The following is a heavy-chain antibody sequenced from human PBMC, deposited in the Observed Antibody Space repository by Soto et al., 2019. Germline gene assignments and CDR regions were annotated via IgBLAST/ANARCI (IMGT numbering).Heavy chain of an antibody. J-gene: IGHJ6*02. Sequence: SETLSLTCTVSGGSIISSSYYWGWIRQPPGKGLEWIGSIYYSGSTYYNPSLKSRVTISVDTSKNQFSLKLSSVTAADTAVYYCATNYAYYYYYGMDVWGQGTTVTVSS. CDR2: IYYSGST. CDR1: GGSIISSSYY. CDR3: ATNYAYYYYYGMDV. D-gene: IGHD4-4*01. V-gene: IGHV4-39*01.